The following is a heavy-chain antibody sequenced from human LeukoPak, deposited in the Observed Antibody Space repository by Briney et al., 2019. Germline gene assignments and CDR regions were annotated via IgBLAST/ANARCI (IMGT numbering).Heavy chain of an antibody. D-gene: IGHD3-3*01. CDR3: ARTSSQLGVGFDY. CDR1: GFSLNARGMY. Sequence: SGPALVKPSQTLTLTCSFSGFSLNARGMYVTWVRQPPGQPLEWLALIDWDDEKSYSTSLKTRLTISSDTCKNQVVLTMTNVDPVDTATYYCARTSSQLGVGFDYWGQGTLVTVSS. J-gene: IGHJ4*02. V-gene: IGHV2-70*20. CDR2: IDWDDEK.